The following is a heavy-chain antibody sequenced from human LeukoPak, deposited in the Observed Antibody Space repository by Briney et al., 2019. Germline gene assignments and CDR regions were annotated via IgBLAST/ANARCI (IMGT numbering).Heavy chain of an antibody. CDR2: IFSNDEK. Sequence: SGPTLVNPTETLTLTCTVSGFSLSNARMGVSWIRQPPGKALEWLAHIFSNDEKSYSTSLKSRLTISKYTSKSQVVLTMTNMDPVDTATYYCPRMATVPGPVDYWGQGTLVTVSS. D-gene: IGHD4-11*01. V-gene: IGHV2-26*01. J-gene: IGHJ4*02. CDR1: GFSLSNARMG. CDR3: PRMATVPGPVDY.